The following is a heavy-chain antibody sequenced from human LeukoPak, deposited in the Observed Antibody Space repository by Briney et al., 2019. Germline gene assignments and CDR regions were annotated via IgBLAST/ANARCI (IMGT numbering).Heavy chain of an antibody. CDR3: ARGGTVWGKFDA. D-gene: IGHD3-16*01. CDR1: GYPFGTYD. Sequence: GASVTVSCKASGYPFGTYDIDWVRQASGQGLAWMGWTNANSGKTGYAQKFQGRLSISVNTSTSTAYLVLSSLRSEDTALYYCARGGTVWGKFDAWGQGTLVTVSS. V-gene: IGHV1-8*03. CDR2: TNANSGKT. J-gene: IGHJ5*02.